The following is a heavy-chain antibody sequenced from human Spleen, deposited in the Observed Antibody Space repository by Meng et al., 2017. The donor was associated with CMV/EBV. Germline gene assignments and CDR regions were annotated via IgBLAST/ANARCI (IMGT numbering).Heavy chain of an antibody. CDR3: AKLRDLSNGLDYFDA. CDR2: IDPSDSET. J-gene: IGHJ4*02. Sequence: GGSLRLSCQASGYNFNTHWIGWVRQLPGKGLEWMGIIDPSDSETRYSPSFQAQVTISVDKSINTAYLHWSSLKASDTAVYYCAKLRDLSNGLDYFDAWGQGTLVTVSS. CDR1: GYNFNTHW. V-gene: IGHV5-51*01. D-gene: IGHD2-8*01.